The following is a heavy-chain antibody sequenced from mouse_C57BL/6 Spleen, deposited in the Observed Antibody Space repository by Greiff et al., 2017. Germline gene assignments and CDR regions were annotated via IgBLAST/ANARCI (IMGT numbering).Heavy chain of an antibody. CDR2: ISSGSSTI. V-gene: IGHV5-17*01. CDR3: ARPSYGPVAY. D-gene: IGHD1-2*01. CDR1: GFTFSDYG. J-gene: IGHJ3*01. Sequence: EVQRVESGGGLVKPGGSLKLSCAASGFTFSDYGMHWVRQAPEKGLEWVAYISSGSSTIYYADTVKGRFTISRDNAKNTLFLQMTSLRSEDTAMYYCARPSYGPVAYWGQGTLVTVSA.